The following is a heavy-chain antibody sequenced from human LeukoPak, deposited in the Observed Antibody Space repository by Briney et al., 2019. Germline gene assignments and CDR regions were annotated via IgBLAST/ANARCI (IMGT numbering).Heavy chain of an antibody. CDR3: PRDQRGSARPDYFDY. Sequence: ASVKVSCKASGYTFTSYGISWVRQAPGQGLEWMGWISAYYGNTNYAQKLQGRVTMTTDTSTSTAYMELRSLRSDDTAVYYCPRDQRGSARPDYFDYWGQGTLVTVSS. CDR1: GYTFTSYG. CDR2: ISAYYGNT. J-gene: IGHJ4*02. V-gene: IGHV1-18*01. D-gene: IGHD1-26*01.